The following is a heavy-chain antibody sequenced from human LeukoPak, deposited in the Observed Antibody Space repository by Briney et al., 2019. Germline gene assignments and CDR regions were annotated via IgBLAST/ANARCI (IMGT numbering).Heavy chain of an antibody. D-gene: IGHD3-10*01. J-gene: IGHJ4*02. CDR1: GYTLTELS. CDR2: FDPEDGET. CDR3: ATVKGGYGSGSYSEYFDY. Sequence: ASVKVSCKVSGYTLTELSMHWVRQAPGKGLEWMGGFDPEDGETIYAQKFQGRVTMTEDTSTDTAYMELSSLRSEDTAVYYCATVKGGYGSGSYSEYFDYWGQGTLVTVSS. V-gene: IGHV1-24*01.